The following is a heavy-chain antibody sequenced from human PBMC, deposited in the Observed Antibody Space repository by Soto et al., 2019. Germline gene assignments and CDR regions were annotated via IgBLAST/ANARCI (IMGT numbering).Heavy chain of an antibody. J-gene: IGHJ6*02. Sequence: SETLSLTCAVSGGSISSSNWWSWVRQPPGKGLEWIGEIYHSGSTNYNPSLKSRVTISVDKSKNQFSLKLSSVTAADTAVYYCARQSGGYYYYGMDVWGQGTTVTVSS. CDR2: IYHSGST. D-gene: IGHD1-26*01. V-gene: IGHV4-4*02. CDR1: GGSISSSNW. CDR3: ARQSGGYYYYGMDV.